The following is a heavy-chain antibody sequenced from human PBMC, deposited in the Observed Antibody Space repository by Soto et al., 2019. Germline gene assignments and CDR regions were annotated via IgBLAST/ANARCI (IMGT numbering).Heavy chain of an antibody. V-gene: IGHV3-48*03. J-gene: IGHJ3*02. Sequence: EVQLVESGGGLVQPGGSLRLSCAASGFTFSSYEMNWVRQAPGKGLEWVSYISSSGSTIYYADSVKGRFTISRDNAKNSLYLQMNRLRAEDTDVYYCARDRYYDSSGYLQENDAFDIWGQGTMVTVSS. D-gene: IGHD3-22*01. CDR3: ARDRYYDSSGYLQENDAFDI. CDR1: GFTFSSYE. CDR2: ISSSGSTI.